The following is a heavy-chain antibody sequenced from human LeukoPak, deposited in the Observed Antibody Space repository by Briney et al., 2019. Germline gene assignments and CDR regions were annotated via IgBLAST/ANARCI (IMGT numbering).Heavy chain of an antibody. CDR1: GFTFDDYA. Sequence: GRSLRLSCAASGFTFDDYAMHWVRQAPGKGLEWVSGISWNSGSIGYADSVKGRFTISRDNAKNSLYLQMNSLRAENTAVYYCARGGGSDYFDYWGQGTLVTVSS. J-gene: IGHJ4*02. D-gene: IGHD5-12*01. CDR3: ARGGGSDYFDY. CDR2: ISWNSGSI. V-gene: IGHV3-9*01.